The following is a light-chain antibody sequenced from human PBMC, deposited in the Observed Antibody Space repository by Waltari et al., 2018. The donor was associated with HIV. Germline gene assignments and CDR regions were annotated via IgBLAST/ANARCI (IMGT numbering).Light chain of an antibody. CDR3: AAWADSLDGF. Sequence: QSVLTQPPSASGTPGQRDTISCSGRRSNIGSNPVSWSQQPSGTAPKLLISDINQRPSGVPDRDAGSRAGTTAARAISGVHAEDEADYYCAAWADSLDGFFGGGTKLT. CDR2: DIN. J-gene: IGLJ2*01. CDR1: RSNIGSNP. V-gene: IGLV1-44*01.